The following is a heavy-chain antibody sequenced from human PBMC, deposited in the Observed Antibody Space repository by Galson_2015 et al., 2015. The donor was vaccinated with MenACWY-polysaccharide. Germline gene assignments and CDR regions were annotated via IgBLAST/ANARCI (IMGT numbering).Heavy chain of an antibody. CDR1: GLTFSSYA. CDR2: IRPSGGGT. V-gene: IGHV3-23*01. CDR3: ATYDQPRVVVPNRVAFDI. D-gene: IGHD2-2*01. Sequence: SLRLSCAASGLTFSSYAMTWVRQAPGKGLEWVSTIRPSGGGTYYADSVKGRFTISRDNSMNTLYLQMNSLRADDTAIYYCATYDQPRVVVPNRVAFDIWGQGTMVTVSS. J-gene: IGHJ3*02.